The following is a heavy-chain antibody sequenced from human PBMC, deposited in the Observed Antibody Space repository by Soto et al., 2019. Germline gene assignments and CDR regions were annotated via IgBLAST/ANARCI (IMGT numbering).Heavy chain of an antibody. D-gene: IGHD5-18*01. J-gene: IGHJ4*02. V-gene: IGHV3-7*01. CDR2: IKQDGSEK. Sequence: GGSLRLSCAASGFTFSSYWMSLVRQAPGKGLEWVANIKQDGSEKYYVDSVKGRFTISRDNAKNSLYLQMNSLRAEDTAVYYCAAGMQLWLPKFDYWGQGTLVTVSS. CDR1: GFTFSSYW. CDR3: AAGMQLWLPKFDY.